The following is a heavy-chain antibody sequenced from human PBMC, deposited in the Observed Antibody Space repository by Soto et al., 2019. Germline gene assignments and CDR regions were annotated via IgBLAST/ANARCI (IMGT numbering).Heavy chain of an antibody. J-gene: IGHJ6*02. CDR1: GFSFSSYA. Sequence: QEQLVESGGGVVQPGMSLRLSCAASGFSFSSYAVHWVRQAPGKGLEWVAVMSYDETKINYEDSVKGRFTISRDNSKNTLFLQMNGLRPEDTAVYFCAKDRASGTLRYYGMDVWGRGTPVTVSS. V-gene: IGHV3-30*18. D-gene: IGHD3-10*01. CDR2: MSYDETKI. CDR3: AKDRASGTLRYYGMDV.